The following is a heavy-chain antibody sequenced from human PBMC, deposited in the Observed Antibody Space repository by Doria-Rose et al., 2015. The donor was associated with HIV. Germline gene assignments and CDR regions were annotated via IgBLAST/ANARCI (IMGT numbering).Heavy chain of an antibody. V-gene: IGHV3-23*01. CDR2: ISASGDDM. CDR1: GFTFSSFA. CDR3: AKEVRAGYNYGGVDY. Sequence: GGLVQPGGSLRLSCAASGFTFSSFAMNWVRQAPGKGLEWVSSISASGDDMYYADFVKGRFTVSRDNSRNTLYLQVSSLRADDTAIYYCAKEVRAGYNYGGVDYWGQGTLVTVSS. J-gene: IGHJ4*02. D-gene: IGHD5-18*01.